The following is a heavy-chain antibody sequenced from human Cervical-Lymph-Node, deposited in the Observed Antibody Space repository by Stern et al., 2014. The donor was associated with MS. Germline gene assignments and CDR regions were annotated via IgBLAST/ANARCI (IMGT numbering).Heavy chain of an antibody. CDR2: ISTDNGNT. Sequence: VQLVEYGAEVKRPGASVKVSCKASGYSFTSYGLSWVRQAPGQGLEWMGWISTDNGNTKYAQRLQGSVTMTTDTSSNTAYMELRGLTSDDTAVYYCARQGRDYGDSFYFDHWGQGTLVTVSS. CDR3: ARQGRDYGDSFYFDH. V-gene: IGHV1-18*01. CDR1: GYSFTSYG. D-gene: IGHD4-17*01. J-gene: IGHJ4*02.